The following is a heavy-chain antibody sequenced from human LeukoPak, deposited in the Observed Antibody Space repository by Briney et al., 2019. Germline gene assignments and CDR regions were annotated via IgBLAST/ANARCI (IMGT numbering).Heavy chain of an antibody. CDR2: MNPNSGNT. CDR1: GYTFTSYV. CDR3: ARGRTHYDYVWGSYQGPTDY. Sequence: GASVKVSCKASGYTFTSYVINWVRQATGQGLEWMGWMNPNSGNTGYAQKFQGRVTMTRNTSISTAYMELSSLRSEDTAVYYCARGRTHYDYVWGSYQGPTDYWGQGTLVTVSS. V-gene: IGHV1-8*01. J-gene: IGHJ4*02. D-gene: IGHD3-16*02.